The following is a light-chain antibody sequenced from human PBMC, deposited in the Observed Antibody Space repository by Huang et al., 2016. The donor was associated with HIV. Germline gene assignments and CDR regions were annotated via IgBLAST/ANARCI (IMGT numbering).Light chain of an antibody. CDR1: QSISNW. CDR3: QQYNTYLYT. J-gene: IGKJ2*01. V-gene: IGKV1-5*03. Sequence: DIQMTQSPSTLSASVGDRVTITCRASQSISNWLAWFQQKPGKAPKLLIYKAFTLQSGIPSRLSGSGSGTDFTLTISSLQPDDFATYYCQQYNTYLYTFGQGTKLDIK. CDR2: KAF.